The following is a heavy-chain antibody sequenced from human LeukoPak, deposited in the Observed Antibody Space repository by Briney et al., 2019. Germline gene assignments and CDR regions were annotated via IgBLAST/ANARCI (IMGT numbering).Heavy chain of an antibody. CDR1: GGSISSYY. J-gene: IGHJ4*02. CDR2: IYYSGST. D-gene: IGHD3-22*01. Sequence: SETLSLTCTVSGGSISSYYWSWIRQPPGKGLEWIGYIYYSGSTNYNPSLKSRVTISVDTSKNQFSLKLSSVTAADTAVYYCASRPPYYYDSRKPNDYWGQGTLVTVSS. CDR3: ASRPPYYYDSRKPNDY. V-gene: IGHV4-59*01.